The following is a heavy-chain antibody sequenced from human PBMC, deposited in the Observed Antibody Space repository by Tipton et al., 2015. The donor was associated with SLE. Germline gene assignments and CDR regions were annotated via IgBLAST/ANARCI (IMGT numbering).Heavy chain of an antibody. V-gene: IGHV4-34*01. CDR2: INHSGST. CDR1: GGSFSGYY. CDR3: ARVPRSGSYTQPD. D-gene: IGHD1-26*01. Sequence: TLSLTCAVYGGSFSGYYWSWIRQPPGKGLEWIGEINHSGSTNYNPSLKSRVTISVDTSKNQFSLKLSSMTAADTAVYYCARVPRSGSYTQPDWGQGTLVTVSS. J-gene: IGHJ4*02.